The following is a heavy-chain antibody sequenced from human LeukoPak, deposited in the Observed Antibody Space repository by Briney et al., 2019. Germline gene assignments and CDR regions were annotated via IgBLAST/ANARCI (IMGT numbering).Heavy chain of an antibody. V-gene: IGHV5-51*01. CDR3: ARIQWLDIGHYYGMDV. J-gene: IGHJ6*02. CDR1: GYSFTSYW. CDR2: IYPGDSDT. Sequence: GESLQISCKGSGYSFTSYWIGWGRQVPGKGLEWMGIIYPGDSDTRYSPSFQGQVTISADKSISTAYLQWSSLKASDTAMYYCARIQWLDIGHYYGMDVWGQGTTVTASS. D-gene: IGHD6-19*01.